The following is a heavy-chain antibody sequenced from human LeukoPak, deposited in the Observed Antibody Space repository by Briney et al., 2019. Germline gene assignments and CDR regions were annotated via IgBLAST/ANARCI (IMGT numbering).Heavy chain of an antibody. CDR3: AKDLSIQLWLSAYY. Sequence: GGSLTLSCAASGFTFSSYAMRWIRQAPGKGLEWVSDITGSGGSTDYANSAKGRFTISSDNSNNTLYLQMNRLRAEDTAVYYCAKDLSIQLWLSAYYWGQGTLVTVST. J-gene: IGHJ4*02. CDR1: GFTFSSYA. V-gene: IGHV3-23*01. D-gene: IGHD5-18*01. CDR2: ITGSGGST.